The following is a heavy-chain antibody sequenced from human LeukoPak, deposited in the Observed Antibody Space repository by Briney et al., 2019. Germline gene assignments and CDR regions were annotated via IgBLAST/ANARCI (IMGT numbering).Heavy chain of an antibody. V-gene: IGHV1-46*01. CDR1: GYTFTGYY. CDR3: ARLSQQTFDI. J-gene: IGHJ3*02. Sequence: ASVKVSCKASGYTFTGYYMHWVRQAPGQGLEWMGIIDPSGGSTSYPQKFQGRVTMTRDTSTSTVYMELSSPRSDDTAVYYCARLSQQTFDIWGQGTLVTVSS. CDR2: IDPSGGST.